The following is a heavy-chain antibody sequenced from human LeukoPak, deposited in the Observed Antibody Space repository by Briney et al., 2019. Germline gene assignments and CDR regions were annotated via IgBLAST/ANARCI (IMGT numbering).Heavy chain of an antibody. CDR1: GFTFSSYA. Sequence: HPGGSLRLSCAASGFTFSSYAMSWVRQAPGKGLEWVSAISGSGGSTYYADSVKGRFTISRDNSKNTLYLQMNSLRAEDTAVYYCANGHYGPGSYYRFDYWGQGTLVTVSS. CDR3: ANGHYGPGSYYRFDY. J-gene: IGHJ4*02. CDR2: ISGSGGST. V-gene: IGHV3-23*01. D-gene: IGHD3-10*01.